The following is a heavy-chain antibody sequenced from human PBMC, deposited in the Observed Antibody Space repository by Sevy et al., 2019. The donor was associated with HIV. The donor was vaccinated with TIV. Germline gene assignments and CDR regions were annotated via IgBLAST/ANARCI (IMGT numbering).Heavy chain of an antibody. J-gene: IGHJ6*03. V-gene: IGHV4-34*01. Sequence: SEILSLTCAVYGGSFSGYYWSWIRQPPGKGLEWFGEINHSGSTNYNPSLKSRVTISVDTSKNQSSLKLSSVTAADTAVYYCARDPHVPITRVGADYFGSGSYHNEHYYYYYMDVWGKGTTVTVSS. CDR2: INHSGST. D-gene: IGHD3-10*01. CDR1: GGSFSGYY. CDR3: ARDPHVPITRVGADYFGSGSYHNEHYYYYYMDV.